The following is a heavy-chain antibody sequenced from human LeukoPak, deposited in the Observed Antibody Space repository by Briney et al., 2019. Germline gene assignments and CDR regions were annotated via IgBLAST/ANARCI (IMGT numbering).Heavy chain of an antibody. Sequence: ASVKVSCKASGYTFTYYDINWVRQATGQGLEWLGWMNPDTGNTGSAQKFQGRVTMTRNTSISTAYMELSSLRSDDTAVYYCARSPDRYYDILTGYYNIWFDPWGQGTLVTVSS. CDR3: ARSPDRYYDILTGYYNIWFDP. V-gene: IGHV1-8*01. J-gene: IGHJ5*02. D-gene: IGHD3-9*01. CDR2: MNPDTGNT. CDR1: GYTFTYYD.